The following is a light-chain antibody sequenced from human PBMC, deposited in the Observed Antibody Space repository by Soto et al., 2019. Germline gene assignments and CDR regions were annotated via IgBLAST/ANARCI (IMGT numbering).Light chain of an antibody. J-gene: IGLJ3*02. CDR2: STH. CDR1: NSNIGTYT. V-gene: IGLV1-44*01. CDR3: AAWDDSLNGWV. Sequence: QSALTQPPSASGTPGQRVTISCSGSNSNIGTYTVNWFRQVPGTAPSLLIFSTHQRPSGVPDRFSGSKSDTSASLAISGLQSEVEADYYWAAWDDSLNGWVFGGGTKVTVL.